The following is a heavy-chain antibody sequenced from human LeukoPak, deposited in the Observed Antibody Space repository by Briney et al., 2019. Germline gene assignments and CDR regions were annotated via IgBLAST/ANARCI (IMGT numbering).Heavy chain of an antibody. CDR3: ARGPRITLVRGGQWYYYMDV. Sequence: ASVKVSCKASGYTFTSYYIHWVRQAPGQGLEWMGLINPSGGSTNYAQKFQDRVTMTRDTSTSTVYMELSSLRSEDTAVYYCARGPRITLVRGGQWYYYMDVWGKGTTVTISS. CDR1: GYTFTSYY. CDR2: INPSGGST. V-gene: IGHV1-46*01. J-gene: IGHJ6*03. D-gene: IGHD3-10*01.